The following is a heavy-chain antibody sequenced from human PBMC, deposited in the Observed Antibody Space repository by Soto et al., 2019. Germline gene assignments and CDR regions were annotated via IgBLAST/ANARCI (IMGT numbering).Heavy chain of an antibody. J-gene: IGHJ4*02. Sequence: QVPLVQSAGEVRQPGASVKVSCKASGYTFTSYGITWVRQAPGQGLEWMGWVSPNSGDTRYAQNLQGRVTITTDRFTSIAYMELRSLTSDDTALYYCAQEMWTSYGPQNFFDYWGQGALVTVSS. CDR1: GYTFTSYG. V-gene: IGHV1-18*01. CDR2: VSPNSGDT. CDR3: AQEMWTSYGPQNFFDY. D-gene: IGHD4-17*01.